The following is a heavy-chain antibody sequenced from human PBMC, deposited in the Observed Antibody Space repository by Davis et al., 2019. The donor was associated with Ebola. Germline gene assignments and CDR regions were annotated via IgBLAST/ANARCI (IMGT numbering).Heavy chain of an antibody. CDR1: GFVFRNYV. Sequence: GESLKISCAASGFVFRNYVMSWVRQAPGKGLEWVSTLGLSADTYYADSVKGRFTISRDNSKNTLYLQMNSLRAEDTAVYYCANSFRWLWGQGTLVTVSS. D-gene: IGHD4-23*01. V-gene: IGHV3-23*01. CDR2: LGLSADT. CDR3: ANSFRWL. J-gene: IGHJ4*02.